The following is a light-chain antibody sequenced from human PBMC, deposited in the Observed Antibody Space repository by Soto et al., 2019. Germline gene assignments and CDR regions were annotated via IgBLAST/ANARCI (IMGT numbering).Light chain of an antibody. CDR2: GAS. V-gene: IGKV3-20*01. CDR3: QQSGSPSGWT. CDR1: QSVSNTF. J-gene: IGKJ1*01. Sequence: EFVLTQSLGTLSLSPGERATLSCRAGQSVSNTFLAWYQQKPGQAPRLLIYGASNRATGIPDRFSGSGSGTDFTLTISRLEPEDFAVYYCQQSGSPSGWTFGRGTKVDIK.